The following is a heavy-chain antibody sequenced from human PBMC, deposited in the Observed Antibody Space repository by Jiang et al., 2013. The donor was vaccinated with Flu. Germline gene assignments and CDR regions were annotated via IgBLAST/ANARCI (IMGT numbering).Heavy chain of an antibody. CDR1: GFTFSSYS. Sequence: VQLLESGEAWYSLGVPSRLSCAASGFTFSSYSMNWVRQTPGKGLEWVSYISSSSSTIYYADSVKGRFTISRDNAKNSLYLQMNSLRDEDTAVYYCARGDLRQWLVQEVPNFDYWG. J-gene: IGHJ4*01. CDR3: ARGDLRQWLVQEVPNFDY. D-gene: IGHD6-19*01. V-gene: IGHV3-48*02. CDR2: ISSSSSTI.